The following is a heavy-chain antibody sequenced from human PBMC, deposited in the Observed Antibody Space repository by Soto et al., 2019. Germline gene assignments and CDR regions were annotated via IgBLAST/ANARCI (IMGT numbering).Heavy chain of an antibody. V-gene: IGHV4-59*08. Sequence: QVQLQESGPGLVKPSETLSLSCTVSGGSISSYYWSWFRQSPGKRMEWIGYVHHSWGSSYNPSLQGRVAISLDTSERQFSLKVTSVPATDTAGYYCARKGFGPLHGLVDVWGQGTTVTVSS. CDR2: VHHSWGS. CDR1: GGSISSYY. CDR3: ARKGFGPLHGLVDV. D-gene: IGHD3-10*01. J-gene: IGHJ6*02.